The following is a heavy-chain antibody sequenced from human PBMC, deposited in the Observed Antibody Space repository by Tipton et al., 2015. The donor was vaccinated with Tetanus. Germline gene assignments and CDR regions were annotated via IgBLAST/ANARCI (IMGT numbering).Heavy chain of an antibody. D-gene: IGHD2-2*02. Sequence: QLVQSGAEVKKPGSSVKVSCKASGGTFSSYAISWVRQAPGQGLEWMGGIITIIGTANCAQKFQGRVTITADESTSTAYMELSSLRSEDTAVYYCASRCSSTSCYTASGGDYWGQGTLVTVSS. J-gene: IGHJ4*02. V-gene: IGHV1-69*01. CDR2: IITIIGTA. CDR3: ASRCSSTSCYTASGGDY. CDR1: GGTFSSYA.